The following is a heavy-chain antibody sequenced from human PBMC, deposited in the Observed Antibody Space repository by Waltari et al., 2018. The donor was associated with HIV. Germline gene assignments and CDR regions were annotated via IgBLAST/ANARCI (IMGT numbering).Heavy chain of an antibody. J-gene: IGHJ3*02. CDR2: VSGSSSSA. CDR3: AKVAFDGDNRHEPVKNAFDI. Sequence: EVQLLESGGGLVQPGGSLRLSCAASGFAFSHYAMSWVRQGPGKGLGWVSSVSGSSSSAYYAESVKGRFTISRDNPKNTVFLQMNSLRAEDTAIYYCAKVAFDGDNRHEPVKNAFDIWGQGTKVTVSS. CDR1: GFAFSHYA. D-gene: IGHD2-21*01. V-gene: IGHV3-23*01.